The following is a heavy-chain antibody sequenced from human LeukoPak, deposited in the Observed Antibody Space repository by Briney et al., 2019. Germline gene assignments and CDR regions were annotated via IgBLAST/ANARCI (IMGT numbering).Heavy chain of an antibody. CDR2: IYSGGST. CDR1: GFTVSRNY. D-gene: IGHD3-22*01. CDR3: ARGGGDYYDNSAFDY. J-gene: IGHJ4*02. Sequence: PGGSLRLSCAASGFTVSRNYMSWVRQAPGKGLEWVSVIYSGGSTYYADSVKGRFTISRDNSKNTLYLQMNSLRAEDTAVYYCARGGGDYYDNSAFDYWGQGTLVTVSS. V-gene: IGHV3-66*01.